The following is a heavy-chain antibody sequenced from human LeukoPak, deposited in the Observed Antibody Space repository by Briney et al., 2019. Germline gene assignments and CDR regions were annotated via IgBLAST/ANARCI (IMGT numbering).Heavy chain of an antibody. V-gene: IGHV4-34*01. Sequence: PAETLSLTCAVYGGSFSGYYWSWIRQPPGKGLEWIGEINHSGSTNYNPSLKSRVTISVDTSKNQFSLKLSSVTAADTAVYYCAREKPIAVPAPDYWGQGTLVTVSS. CDR2: INHSGST. J-gene: IGHJ4*02. CDR3: AREKPIAVPAPDY. CDR1: GGSFSGYY. D-gene: IGHD6-19*01.